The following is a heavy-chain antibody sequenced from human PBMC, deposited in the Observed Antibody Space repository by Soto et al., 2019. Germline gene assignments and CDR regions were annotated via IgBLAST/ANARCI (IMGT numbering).Heavy chain of an antibody. D-gene: IGHD2-21*02. J-gene: IGHJ4*02. V-gene: IGHV3-23*01. Sequence: GGSLRLSCAASGFTFSSYAMSWVRQAPGKGLEWVSTISGSGGSTYYADSVKGRFTISRDNSKNTLYLQMNSLRAEDTAVYYCAKVQRLNGDPYSNWGQGTLVTVSS. CDR1: GFTFSSYA. CDR2: ISGSGGST. CDR3: AKVQRLNGDPYSN.